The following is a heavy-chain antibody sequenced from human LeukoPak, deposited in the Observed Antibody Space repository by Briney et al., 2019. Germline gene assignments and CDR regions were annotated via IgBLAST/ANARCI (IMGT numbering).Heavy chain of an antibody. J-gene: IGHJ6*03. V-gene: IGHV3-48*01. Sequence: PGGSLRLSCAASGFTFSSYAMSWVRQAPGKGLEWVSYISTGSRTIYYADSVKGRFAISRDNAKNALSLQMSSLRAEDTAVYYCARVPGGGYYSYMDVWGKGTTATVSS. CDR1: GFTFSSYA. CDR3: ARVPGGGYYSYMDV. D-gene: IGHD3-16*01. CDR2: ISTGSRTI.